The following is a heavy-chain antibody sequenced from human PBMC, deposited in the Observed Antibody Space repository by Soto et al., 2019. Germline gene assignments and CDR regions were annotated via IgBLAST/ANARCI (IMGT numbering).Heavy chain of an antibody. CDR1: GGSFSGYY. J-gene: IGHJ4*02. Sequence: PSETLSLTCAVYGGSFSGYYWSWIRQPPGKGLEWIGEINHIGSTNYNPSLKSRVTISVDTSKNQFSLKLSSVTAADTAVYYCARSKIPNSGSYFDYWGQGTLVPVS. D-gene: IGHD1-26*01. CDR2: INHIGST. CDR3: ARSKIPNSGSYFDY. V-gene: IGHV4-34*01.